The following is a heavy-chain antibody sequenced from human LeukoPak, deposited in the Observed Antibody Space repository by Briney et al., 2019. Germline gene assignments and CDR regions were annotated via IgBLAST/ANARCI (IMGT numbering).Heavy chain of an antibody. V-gene: IGHV3-23*01. CDR1: EFTFSNYA. CDR2: ISVGGSAT. D-gene: IGHD2-15*01. Sequence: PGGSLRLSCAASEFTFSNYAMSWVRRPPGKGLEWVSTISVGGSATYYADSVKGRFTISRDNSKNTLFLQMNSLRADDTAVYYCARYCSGGGCYSGFDFWGQGILVTVSS. CDR3: ARYCSGGGCYSGFDF. J-gene: IGHJ4*02.